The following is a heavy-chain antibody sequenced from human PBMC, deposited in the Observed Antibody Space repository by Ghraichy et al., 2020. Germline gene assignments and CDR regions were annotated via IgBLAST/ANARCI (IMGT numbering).Heavy chain of an antibody. CDR3: ARGQFWSGYFYGMDV. J-gene: IGHJ6*02. Sequence: GGSLRLSCAASGFTFSSYWMHWVRQAPGKGLVWVSRINSDGSSTSYADSVKGRFTISRDNAKNTLYLQMNSLRAEDTAVYYCARGQFWSGYFYGMDVWGQGPTVTVSS. CDR2: INSDGSST. CDR1: GFTFSSYW. V-gene: IGHV3-74*01. D-gene: IGHD3-3*02.